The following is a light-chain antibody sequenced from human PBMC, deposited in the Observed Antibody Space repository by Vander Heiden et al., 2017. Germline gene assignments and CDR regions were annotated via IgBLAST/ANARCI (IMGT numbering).Light chain of an antibody. Sequence: QSALTQPRSVSGSPGQSVTLSCTGTSSDVGYYNYVPWYQQHPDRAPKLIIYDVIKRPSGVPDRFSGSKSGNTASLTISGLQAEDEADYYCCSYAGSYTYVFGPGTQVTVL. CDR2: DVI. J-gene: IGLJ1*01. V-gene: IGLV2-11*01. CDR1: SSDVGYYNY. CDR3: CSYAGSYTYV.